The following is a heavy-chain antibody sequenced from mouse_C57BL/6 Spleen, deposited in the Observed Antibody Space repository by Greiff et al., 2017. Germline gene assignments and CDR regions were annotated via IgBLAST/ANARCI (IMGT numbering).Heavy chain of an antibody. V-gene: IGHV1-4*01. J-gene: IGHJ4*01. CDR1: GYTFTSYT. CDR3: ARGSYYSNYWFFMDY. D-gene: IGHD2-5*01. Sequence: VQLQQSGAELARPGASVKMSCKASGYTFTSYTMHWVKQRPGQGLEWIGYINPSSGYTKYNQKFKDQATLTADKSSSTAYMQLSSLTSEDSAVYYCARGSYYSNYWFFMDYWGQGTSVTVSS. CDR2: INPSSGYT.